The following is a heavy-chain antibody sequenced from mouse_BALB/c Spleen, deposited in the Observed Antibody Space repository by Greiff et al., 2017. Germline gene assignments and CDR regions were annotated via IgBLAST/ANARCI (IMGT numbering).Heavy chain of an antibody. D-gene: IGHD1-1*01. V-gene: IGHV7-3*02. Sequence: EVMLVESGGGLVQPGGSLRLSCATSGFTFTDYYMSWVRQPPGKALEWLGFIRNKANGYTTEYSASVKGRFTISRDNSQSILYLQMNTLRAEDSATYYCARENYGSSRYFDYWGQGTTLTVSS. CDR2: IRNKANGYTT. CDR3: ARENYGSSRYFDY. CDR1: GFTFTDYY. J-gene: IGHJ2*01.